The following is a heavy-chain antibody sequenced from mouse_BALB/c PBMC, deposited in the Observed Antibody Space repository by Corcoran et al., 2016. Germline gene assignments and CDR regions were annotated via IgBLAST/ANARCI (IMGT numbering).Heavy chain of an antibody. V-gene: IGHV1-66*01. CDR3: ARGPYGSLDY. Sequence: QVQLQQSGPELVKPGASVKISCKASGYSFTSYYIHWVKQRPGQGLEWIGWIFPGSGNTKYNEKFKGKATLTSDKSSSTAYMELSSLTSEDSAVYYCARGPYGSLDYWCQGTTLTVSS. CDR2: IFPGSGNT. J-gene: IGHJ2*01. CDR1: GYSFTSYY. D-gene: IGHD1-1*01.